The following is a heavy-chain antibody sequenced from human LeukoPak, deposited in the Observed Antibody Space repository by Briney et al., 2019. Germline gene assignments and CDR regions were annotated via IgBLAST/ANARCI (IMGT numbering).Heavy chain of an antibody. CDR1: GGSISSSSYY. D-gene: IGHD6-13*01. J-gene: IGHJ5*02. Sequence: SETLSLTCTVSGGSISSSSYYWGWIRQPPGKGLEWIGSIYYSGSTYYNPSLKSRVTISVDRSKNQFSLKLSSVTAADTAVYYCARSLIAAAGTGWFDPWGQGTLVTVSS. V-gene: IGHV4-39*07. CDR3: ARSLIAAAGTGWFDP. CDR2: IYYSGST.